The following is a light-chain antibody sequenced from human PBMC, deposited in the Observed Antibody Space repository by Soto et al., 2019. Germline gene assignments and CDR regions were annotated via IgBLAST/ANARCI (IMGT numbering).Light chain of an antibody. J-gene: IGKJ1*01. CDR2: KAS. V-gene: IGKV1-5*03. CDR3: QHYNSYPVA. Sequence: DIQITQSPATLSGSVGDRVTITCRASQTISSWLAWYQQKPGKAPKLLIYKASTLKSGVPSRFSGSGSGTEFTLTISSLQPDDFATYYCQHYNSYPVAFGQGTKVDI. CDR1: QTISSW.